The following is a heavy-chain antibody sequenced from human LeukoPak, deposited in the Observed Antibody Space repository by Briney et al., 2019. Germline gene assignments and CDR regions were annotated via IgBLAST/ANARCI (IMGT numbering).Heavy chain of an antibody. J-gene: IGHJ6*02. V-gene: IGHV3-9*01. CDR2: ISWNSGSI. CDR3: AKTVTPVGYYYYGMDV. CDR1: GFTFDDYA. Sequence: PGRSLRLSCAASGFTFDDYAMHWVRQAPEKGLEWVSGISWNSGSIGYADSVKGRFTISRDNAKNSLYLQMNSLRAEDTALYYCAKTVTPVGYYYYGMDVWGQGTTVTVSS. D-gene: IGHD4-17*01.